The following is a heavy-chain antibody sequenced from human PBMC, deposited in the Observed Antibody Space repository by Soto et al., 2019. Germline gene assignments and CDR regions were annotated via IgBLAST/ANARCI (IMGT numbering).Heavy chain of an antibody. CDR1: DYTFTSYG. J-gene: IGHJ4*02. CDR3: ARDIKNQQQTGGIDY. CDR2: ISGYNGNT. D-gene: IGHD1-1*01. Sequence: ASLKVSCKASDYTFTSYGISWVRQAPGQGLEWMGWISGYNGNTNYAQKFQGRVTMTTDTSTSTAYMELRSLRSDDTAVYYCARDIKNQQQTGGIDYWGQGTLVTVSS. V-gene: IGHV1-18*01.